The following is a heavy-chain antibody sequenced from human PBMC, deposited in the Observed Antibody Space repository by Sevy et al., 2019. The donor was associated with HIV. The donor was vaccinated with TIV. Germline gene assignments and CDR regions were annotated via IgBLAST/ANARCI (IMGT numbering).Heavy chain of an antibody. V-gene: IGHV3-7*03. Sequence: GGSLRLSCAASGFTFSNYWMSWVRQAPGKGLEWVATIKKDGTEKYYVDSVRGRFTMSRDNAKNSLYLQMNSLRVEDTAVYYCAYMGQTGWFDPWGQGTLVTVSS. J-gene: IGHJ5*02. D-gene: IGHD3-10*01. CDR2: IKKDGTEK. CDR1: GFTFSNYW. CDR3: AYMGQTGWFDP.